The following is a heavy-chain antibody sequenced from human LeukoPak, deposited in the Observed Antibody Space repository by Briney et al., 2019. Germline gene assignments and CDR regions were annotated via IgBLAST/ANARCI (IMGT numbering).Heavy chain of an antibody. CDR2: IYYSGST. D-gene: IGHD2-21*01. CDR3: ACGGARPVDY. Sequence: SETLSLTCTVSGGSISSSSYYWGWIRQPPGKGLEWIGSIYYSGSTYYNPSLKSRVTISVDTSKNQFSLKLSSVTAADTAVYYCACGGARPVDYWGQGTLVTVSS. J-gene: IGHJ4*02. V-gene: IGHV4-39*07. CDR1: GGSISSSSYY.